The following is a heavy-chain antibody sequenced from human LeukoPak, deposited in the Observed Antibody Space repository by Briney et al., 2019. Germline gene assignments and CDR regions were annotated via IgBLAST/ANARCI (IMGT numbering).Heavy chain of an antibody. D-gene: IGHD3-16*02. CDR1: GYTFTGYY. J-gene: IGHJ4*02. V-gene: IGHV1-2*04. CDR2: INPNSGGT. CDR3: ARGDVITFGGVIVPFDY. Sequence: ASVKVSCKASGYTFTGYYMHWVRQAPGQGLEWMGWINPNSGGTNYAQKFQGWVTMTRDTSISTAYMELSRLRSDDTAVYYCARGDVITFGGVIVPFDYWGQGTLVTVSS.